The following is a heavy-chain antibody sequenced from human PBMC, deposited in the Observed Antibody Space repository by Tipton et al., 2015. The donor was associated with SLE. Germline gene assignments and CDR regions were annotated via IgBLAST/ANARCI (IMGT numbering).Heavy chain of an antibody. J-gene: IGHJ4*02. CDR1: GYSISSGYY. D-gene: IGHD6-19*01. CDR3: ARVYSSGWCAH. CDR2: IYHSGST. V-gene: IGHV4-38-2*01. Sequence: TLSLTCAVSGYSISSGYYWGWIRQPPGKGLEWIGGIYHSGSTYCNPSLKSRVTISVDTSKNRFSLKLSSVTAADTAVHYCARVYSSGWCAHWGQGTLVTVSS.